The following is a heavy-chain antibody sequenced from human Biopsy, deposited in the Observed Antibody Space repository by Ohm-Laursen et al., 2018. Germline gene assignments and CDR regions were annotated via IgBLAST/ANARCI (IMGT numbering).Heavy chain of an antibody. V-gene: IGHV4-61*01. J-gene: IGHJ4*02. CDR3: ASQAGSGYPLNF. D-gene: IGHD3-22*01. Sequence: SETLSLTCSVSAASVSSGSFFWSWIRQPPGKGLEWIGFIYYTGTTSYNPSLKRRLSISLDTSKNQFSLRLRSVTAADTAVYYCASQAGSGYPLNFWGQGSLVTVSS. CDR1: AASVSSGSFF. CDR2: IYYTGTT.